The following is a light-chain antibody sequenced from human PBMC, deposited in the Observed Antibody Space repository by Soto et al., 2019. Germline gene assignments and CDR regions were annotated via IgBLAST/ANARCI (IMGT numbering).Light chain of an antibody. CDR1: QGVSSSY. J-gene: IGKJ2*01. CDR2: GTS. CDR3: QQYGSSPYT. V-gene: IGKV3-20*01. Sequence: DIVLTQSPGTLSLSPGERVTLSCRASQGVSSSYLAWYQQKPGQAPRLLIYGTSIRATGIPDRFSGSRSGTDFTLTISRLEPEDFAVYYRQQYGSSPYTFGQGTKLEIK.